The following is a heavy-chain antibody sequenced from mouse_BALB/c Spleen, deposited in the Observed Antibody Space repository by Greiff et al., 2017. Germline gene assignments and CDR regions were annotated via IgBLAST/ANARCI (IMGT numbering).Heavy chain of an antibody. CDR2: IRSKSNNYAT. Sequence: EVQLVESGGGLVQPKGSLKLSCAASGFTFNTYAMNWVRQAPGKGLEWVARIRSKSNNYATYYADSVKDRFTISRDDSQSMLYLQMNNLKTEDTAMYYCVRNDGYYRYFDVWGAGTTVTVSS. D-gene: IGHD2-3*01. V-gene: IGHV10-1*02. J-gene: IGHJ1*01. CDR1: GFTFNTYA. CDR3: VRNDGYYRYFDV.